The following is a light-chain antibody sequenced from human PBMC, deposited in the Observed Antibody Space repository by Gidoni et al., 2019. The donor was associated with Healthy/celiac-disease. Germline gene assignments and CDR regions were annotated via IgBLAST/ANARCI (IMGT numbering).Light chain of an antibody. J-gene: IGKJ3*01. CDR3: QQYNSYSLT. CDR2: KAS. Sequence: DIQMTQSPSTLSASVGDRVTITCRASQSISSWLAWYQQKPGNAPKLLFYKASSLESGVPSRFSGSGSGTEFTLTISSLQPDDFATHYCQQYNSYSLTFGPGTKVDIK. CDR1: QSISSW. V-gene: IGKV1-5*03.